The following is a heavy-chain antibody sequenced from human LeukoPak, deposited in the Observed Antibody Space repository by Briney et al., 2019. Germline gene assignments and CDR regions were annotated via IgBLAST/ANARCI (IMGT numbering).Heavy chain of an antibody. CDR2: MNPNSGNT. Sequence: GASVKVSCKASGYTFISYDINWVRQATGQGLEWMGWMNPNSGNTGYAQKFQGRVTMTRDTAISTAYMELSSLRSEDTAVYYCARGPSGSGSYYNDYWGQGTLVTVSS. V-gene: IGHV1-8*01. J-gene: IGHJ4*02. D-gene: IGHD3-10*01. CDR3: ARGPSGSGSYYNDY. CDR1: GYTFISYD.